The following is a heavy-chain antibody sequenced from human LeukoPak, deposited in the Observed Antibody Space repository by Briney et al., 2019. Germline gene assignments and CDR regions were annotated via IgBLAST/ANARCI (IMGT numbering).Heavy chain of an antibody. Sequence: GGSLRLSCAASGFTLSSYSMNWVRQAPGKGLEWVSSISSSSSYIYYADSVKGRFTISRDNAKNSLYLQMNSLRAEDTAVYYCARSKPGYYDFWSGYNAFDVWGQGTMVTVSS. V-gene: IGHV3-21*01. CDR1: GFTLSSYS. J-gene: IGHJ3*01. CDR3: ARSKPGYYDFWSGYNAFDV. CDR2: ISSSSSYI. D-gene: IGHD3-3*01.